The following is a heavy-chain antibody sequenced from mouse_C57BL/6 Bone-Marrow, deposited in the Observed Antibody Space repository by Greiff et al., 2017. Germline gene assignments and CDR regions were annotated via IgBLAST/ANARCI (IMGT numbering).Heavy chain of an antibody. J-gene: IGHJ3*01. CDR3: ARSRWLPYAY. Sequence: QVQLQQSGAELARPGASVKLSCKASGYTFTSSGISWVKQRTGQGLEWIGEIYPRSGNTYYNEKFKGKATLTADKSSSTAYMELRSLTSEDSAVYFCARSRWLPYAYWGQGTLVTVSA. CDR1: GYTFTSSG. CDR2: IYPRSGNT. V-gene: IGHV1-81*01. D-gene: IGHD2-2*01.